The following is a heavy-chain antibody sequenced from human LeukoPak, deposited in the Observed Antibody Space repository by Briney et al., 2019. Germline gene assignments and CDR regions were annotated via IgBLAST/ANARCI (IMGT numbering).Heavy chain of an antibody. D-gene: IGHD1-26*01. CDR2: IYSGGST. CDR3: ARGGSYLSAFDI. J-gene: IGHJ3*02. CDR1: GFTVSSNY. Sequence: GGSLRLSCAASGFTVSSNYMSWVRQAPGKGLEWVSIIYSGGSTFYADSVKGRFTISRDNSKNTLYLQMSSLRAEDTAVYYCARGGSYLSAFDIWGQGTMVTVSS. V-gene: IGHV3-53*01.